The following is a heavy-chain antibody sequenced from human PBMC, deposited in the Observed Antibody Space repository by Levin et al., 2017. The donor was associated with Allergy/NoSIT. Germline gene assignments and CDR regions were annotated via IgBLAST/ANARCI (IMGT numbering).Heavy chain of an antibody. D-gene: IGHD6-13*01. CDR3: ARQIAAAGAFDY. V-gene: IGHV4-59*01. Sequence: SETLSLTCTVSGGSISSYYWSWIRQPPGKGLEWIGYIYYSGSTNYNPSLKSRVTISVDTSKNQFSLKLSSVTAADTAVYYCARQIAAAGAFDYWGQGTLVTVSS. J-gene: IGHJ4*02. CDR2: IYYSGST. CDR1: GGSISSYY.